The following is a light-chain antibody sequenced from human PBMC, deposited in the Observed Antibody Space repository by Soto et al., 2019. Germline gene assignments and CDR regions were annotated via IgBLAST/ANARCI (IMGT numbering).Light chain of an antibody. J-gene: IGKJ1*01. CDR3: QQYGTSPWT. Sequence: VMTQSPATLSVSPGETATLSCRASHGISSHLAWYQQRPGQPPRLLIYGASTRATGVPARFSGSGSGTGFTLTISSLQSEDFAVYFCQQYGTSPWTFGQGTKVDIK. V-gene: IGKV3-15*01. CDR1: HGISSH. CDR2: GAS.